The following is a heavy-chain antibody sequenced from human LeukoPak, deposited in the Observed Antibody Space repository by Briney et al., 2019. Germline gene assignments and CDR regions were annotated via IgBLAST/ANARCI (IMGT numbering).Heavy chain of an antibody. CDR1: GLTFSSYW. V-gene: IGHV3-7*01. Sequence: PGGSLRLSCVASGLTFSSYWMSWVRQAPGKGLEWVANIKQDGGEKYYVDSVVGRFTISRDNAKNSLYLQMNSLRAEDTAVYYCARVREYYGSGSSHFDYWGQGTLVTVSS. CDR2: IKQDGGEK. CDR3: ARVREYYGSGSSHFDY. D-gene: IGHD3-10*01. J-gene: IGHJ4*02.